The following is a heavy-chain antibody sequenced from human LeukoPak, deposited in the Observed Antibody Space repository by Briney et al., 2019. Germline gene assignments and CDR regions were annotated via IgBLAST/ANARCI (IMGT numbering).Heavy chain of an antibody. CDR2: ISWNSGSI. J-gene: IGHJ3*02. D-gene: IGHD6-19*01. CDR1: GFTFDDYA. Sequence: GGSLRLSCAASGFTFDDYAMHWVRQAPGKGLEWVSGISWNSGSIGYADSVKGRFTISRDNAKNSLYLQMNSLRAEDTALYYCAKDTLPDTALTGYSSGWYKLGAFDIWGQGTMVTVSS. CDR3: AKDTLPDTALTGYSSGWYKLGAFDI. V-gene: IGHV3-9*01.